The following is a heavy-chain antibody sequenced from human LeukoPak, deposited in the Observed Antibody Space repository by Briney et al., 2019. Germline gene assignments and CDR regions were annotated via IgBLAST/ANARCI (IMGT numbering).Heavy chain of an antibody. D-gene: IGHD4-17*01. CDR2: ILGSGGST. V-gene: IGHV3-23*01. CDR1: GFTFSSYV. J-gene: IGHJ4*02. Sequence: GGSLRLSYAASGFTFSSYVMSWVRQAPGKGLEWVSSILGSGGSTYYADSVKARFNISRDNSKNTLYLQMNSLRPEDTAVYYCAKSPADYGDDLFDCWGQGTLVTVSS. CDR3: AKSPADYGDDLFDC.